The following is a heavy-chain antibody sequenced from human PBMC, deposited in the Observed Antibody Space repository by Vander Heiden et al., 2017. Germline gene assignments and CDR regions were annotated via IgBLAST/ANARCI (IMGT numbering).Heavy chain of an antibody. J-gene: IGHJ6*02. CDR1: GGSISSYF. CDR2: IDNSGST. CDR3: VRDRFVAVPTAAQHYYGMDV. D-gene: IGHD2-2*01. Sequence: QLQLQESGPGLVKPSETLPLTCSVSGGSISSYFWSWIRQPPGKGLEWIGYIDNSGSTDYNPSLKSRVTISRDTSKNQVSLKLNAVTAADTAIYYCVRDRFVAVPTAAQHYYGMDVWGQGTTVTVSS. V-gene: IGHV4-59*01.